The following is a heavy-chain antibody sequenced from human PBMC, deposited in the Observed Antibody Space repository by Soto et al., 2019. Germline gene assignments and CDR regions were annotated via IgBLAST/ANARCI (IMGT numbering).Heavy chain of an antibody. Sequence: SETLSVTCTVSGGSISSSKWWRWLRQLPGKGLEWIGENYHSGSTNYNPSLKSRVTISVDKSKNQFSLKLSSVTAADTAVYYCAREKRSGYYYYGMDVWGQGTTVTVSS. V-gene: IGHV4-4*02. J-gene: IGHJ6*02. CDR3: AREKRSGYYYYGMDV. D-gene: IGHD3-10*01. CDR1: GGSISSSKW. CDR2: NYHSGST.